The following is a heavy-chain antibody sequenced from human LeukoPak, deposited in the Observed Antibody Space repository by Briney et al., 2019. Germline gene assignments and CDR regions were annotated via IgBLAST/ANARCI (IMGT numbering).Heavy chain of an antibody. J-gene: IGHJ3*02. V-gene: IGHV4-31*03. CDR2: MYYSGST. CDR3: ARGFEKDAFDI. Sequence: SETLSLTCTVSGGSISSGGYYWRWIRQHPRRGVEWIGYMYYSGSTYHNPSLKSRVTISVDTSKNQFSLELSSATAADTAVYYCARGFEKDAFDIWGQGTMVTVSS. CDR1: GGSISSGGYY.